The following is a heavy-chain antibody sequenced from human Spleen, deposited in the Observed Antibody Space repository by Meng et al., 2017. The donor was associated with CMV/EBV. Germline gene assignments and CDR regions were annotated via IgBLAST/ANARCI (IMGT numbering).Heavy chain of an antibody. CDR3: ARVGGYCSSTSCSGNWFDP. J-gene: IGHJ5*02. V-gene: IGHV3-11*04. D-gene: IGHD2-2*01. Sequence: GGSLRLSCAASGFTFSDYYMSWIRQAPGKGLEWVSYISSSGSTIYYADSVKGRFTISRDNAKNSLYLQMNSLRAEDTAVYYCARVGGYCSSTSCSGNWFDPWGQGTLVTVSS. CDR2: ISSSGSTI. CDR1: GFTFSDYY.